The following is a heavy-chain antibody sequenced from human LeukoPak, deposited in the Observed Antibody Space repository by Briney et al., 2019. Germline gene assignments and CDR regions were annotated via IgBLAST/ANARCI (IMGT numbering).Heavy chain of an antibody. V-gene: IGHV3-48*04. J-gene: IGHJ5*02. Sequence: GGPLRLSCAASGFTFSSYAMSWVRQAPGKGLAWVSYISSTSSTIYYADSVKGRFTISRDNAKNSLYLQMNSLRAEDTAVYYCARLYYYDSTGYYYPRGQGTQVTVSS. D-gene: IGHD3-22*01. CDR1: GFTFSSYA. CDR3: ARLYYYDSTGYYYP. CDR2: ISSTSSTI.